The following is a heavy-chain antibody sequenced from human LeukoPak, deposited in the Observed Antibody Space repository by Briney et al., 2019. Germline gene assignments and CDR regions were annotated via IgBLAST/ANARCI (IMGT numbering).Heavy chain of an antibody. CDR1: GYTFTGYY. Sequence: ASVKVSCKXSGYTFTGYYMHWVRQAPRQGLEWMGRINPNSGGTNYAQKFQGRVTMTRDTSISTAYMELSRLRSDDTAVYYCARVGPWELLNFDYWGQGTLVTVSS. J-gene: IGHJ4*02. V-gene: IGHV1-2*06. CDR2: INPNSGGT. CDR3: ARVGPWELLNFDY. D-gene: IGHD1-26*01.